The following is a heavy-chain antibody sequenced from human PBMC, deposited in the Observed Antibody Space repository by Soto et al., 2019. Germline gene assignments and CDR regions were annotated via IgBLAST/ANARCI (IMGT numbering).Heavy chain of an antibody. J-gene: IGHJ5*02. V-gene: IGHV4-4*02. D-gene: IGHD2-21*02. CDR2: IYYSGST. Sequence: SETLSLTCAVSGGSISSSNWWTWVRQPPGKGLEWIGEIYYSGSTYYNPSLKSRVTVSVDTSKNQFSLKLSSVTAADTAVYYCARHPSDFWFDPWGQGTLVTVSS. CDR3: ARHPSDFWFDP. CDR1: GGSISSSNW.